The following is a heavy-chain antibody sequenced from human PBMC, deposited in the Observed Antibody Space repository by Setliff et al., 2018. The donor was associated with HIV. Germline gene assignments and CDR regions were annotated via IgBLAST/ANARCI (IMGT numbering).Heavy chain of an antibody. CDR3: AREGSPIYYFDY. D-gene: IGHD3-10*01. Sequence: ASVKVSCKASGYTFTKFDINWVRQATGQGLEWMGWINPNSGGTNYAQKFQGRVTMTRDTSISTAYMEVSSLRSDDTAVYYCAREGSPIYYFDYWSQGTLVTVSS. CDR2: INPNSGGT. V-gene: IGHV1-2*02. CDR1: GYTFTKFD. J-gene: IGHJ4*02.